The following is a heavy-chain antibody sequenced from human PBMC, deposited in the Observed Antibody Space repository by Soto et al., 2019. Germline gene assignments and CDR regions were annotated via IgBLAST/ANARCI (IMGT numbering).Heavy chain of an antibody. CDR3: ARAPVYSSGWYKQNHTNYYYYYGMDV. CDR1: GYTFTGYY. CDR2: INPNSGGT. V-gene: IGHV1-2*04. Sequence: GASVKVSCKASGYTFTGYYMHWVRQAPGQGLEWMGWINPNSGGTNYAQKFQGWVTMTRDTSISTAYMELSRLRSDDTAVYYCARAPVYSSGWYKQNHTNYYYYYGMDVWGQGTTVTVSS. J-gene: IGHJ6*02. D-gene: IGHD6-19*01.